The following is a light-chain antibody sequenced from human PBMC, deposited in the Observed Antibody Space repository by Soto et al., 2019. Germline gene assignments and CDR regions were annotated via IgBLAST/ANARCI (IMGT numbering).Light chain of an antibody. CDR3: CSYASSSAWV. V-gene: IGLV2-23*02. CDR2: GVT. Sequence: QSALTQPASVSGSPGQSITISCTGTSSDVGSFNFVSWYLQHPGKAPKLLIYGVTERPSGVSNRFSGSKSGNTASLTISGLQADDEADYYCCSYASSSAWVFGGGTKVTVL. J-gene: IGLJ2*01. CDR1: SSDVGSFNF.